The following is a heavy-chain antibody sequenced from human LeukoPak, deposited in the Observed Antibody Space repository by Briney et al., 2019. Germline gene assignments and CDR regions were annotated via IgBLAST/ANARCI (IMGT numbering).Heavy chain of an antibody. J-gene: IGHJ4*02. CDR2: INWNSVHI. D-gene: IGHD3-22*01. V-gene: IGHV3-9*01. CDR1: GFTFNDYD. CDR3: ARDGVYYYDSSGYPYY. Sequence: GGSLRLSCAASGFTFNDYDINWVRQLPGKGLEWVSGINWNSVHIGYADSVKGRFTISRDSAQNSVHLQMNSLRAEDTAVYYCARDGVYYYDSSGYPYYWGQGTLVTVSS.